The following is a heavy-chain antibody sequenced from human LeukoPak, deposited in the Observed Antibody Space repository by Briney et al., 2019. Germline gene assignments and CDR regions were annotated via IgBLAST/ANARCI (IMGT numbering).Heavy chain of an antibody. V-gene: IGHV4-34*01. CDR1: GGSFSGYY. CDR2: INHSGST. Sequence: SETLSLTCAVYGGSFSGYYWSWIRQPPGKGLEWIGEINHSGSTNYNPSLKSRVTISVDTSKNQFSLKLSSVTAADTAVYYCASSYYYGTWFDYWGQGTLVTVSS. J-gene: IGHJ4*02. CDR3: ASSYYYGTWFDY. D-gene: IGHD3-10*01.